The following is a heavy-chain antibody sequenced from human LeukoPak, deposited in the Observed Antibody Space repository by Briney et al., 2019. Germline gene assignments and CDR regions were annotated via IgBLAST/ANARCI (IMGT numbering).Heavy chain of an antibody. Sequence: GGSLRLSCAASGFTVTSNYMSWVRQAPGKGLEWVSVIYSDGNTYYADSVKGRFTISRDNSKNTLYLQMNSLRAEDTAVYYCATGLYDILTGYSFDYWGQGTLVTVSS. CDR1: GFTVTSNY. J-gene: IGHJ4*02. CDR3: ATGLYDILTGYSFDY. D-gene: IGHD3-9*01. CDR2: IYSDGNT. V-gene: IGHV3-53*01.